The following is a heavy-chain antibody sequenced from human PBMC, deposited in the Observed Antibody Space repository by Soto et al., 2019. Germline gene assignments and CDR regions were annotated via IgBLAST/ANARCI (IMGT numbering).Heavy chain of an antibody. CDR2: IRRNAYGGTT. D-gene: IGHD3-16*01. J-gene: IGHJ4*02. Sequence: PGGSLRLSCTTSGFTFGDYALSWVRQAPGKGLEWVGFIRRNAYGGTTDYAASVTGRFTISRDDYKSIAYLQMNSLRTEDTALYYCTRASSLDFDFWGQGTLVTVSS. CDR3: TRASSLDFDF. V-gene: IGHV3-49*04. CDR1: GFTFGDYA.